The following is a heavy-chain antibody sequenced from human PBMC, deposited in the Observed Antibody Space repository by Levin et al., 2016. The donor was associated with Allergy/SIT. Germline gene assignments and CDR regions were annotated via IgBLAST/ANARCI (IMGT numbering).Heavy chain of an antibody. CDR1: GYSFTRYW. V-gene: IGHV5-10-1*01. D-gene: IGHD5-18*01. Sequence: GGSLRLSCQGSGYSFTRYWITWVRQMPGKGLEWMGRIDPSDSYNNYSPSFRGHVTISVDKSISTAYLQWSSLKASDTAMYYCARAVSGNSYGYVDYWGQGTLVTVSS. CDR3: ARAVSGNSYGYVDY. J-gene: IGHJ4*02. CDR2: IDPSDSYN.